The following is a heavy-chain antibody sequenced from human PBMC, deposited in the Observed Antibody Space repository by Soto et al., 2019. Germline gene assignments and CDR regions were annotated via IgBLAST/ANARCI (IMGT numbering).Heavy chain of an antibody. CDR2: IYATGTT. V-gene: IGHV4-4*07. D-gene: IGHD1-1*01. CDR1: GASISGFY. Sequence: SETLSLTCTVSGASISGFYWSWIRKSAGKGLEWIGRIYATGTTDYNPSLKSRVMMSVDTSKKQFSLKLRSVTAADTAVYYCVSDGTQTLRDWFDPWGQGISGTISS. CDR3: VSDGTQTLRDWFDP. J-gene: IGHJ5*02.